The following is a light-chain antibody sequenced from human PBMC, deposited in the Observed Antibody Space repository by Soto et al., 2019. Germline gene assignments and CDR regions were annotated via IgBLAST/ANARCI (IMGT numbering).Light chain of an antibody. Sequence: QSVLTRPPSVSGAPGQRITISCTGGASNIGAGYDVHWYQQLPSTAPKLLIYGSITRPSGVPDRFSGSKSGTSASLAITGLQAEDEADYYCQSYDSSLRVVFGGGTKLTVL. V-gene: IGLV1-40*01. CDR1: ASNIGAGYD. CDR3: QSYDSSLRVV. CDR2: GSI. J-gene: IGLJ2*01.